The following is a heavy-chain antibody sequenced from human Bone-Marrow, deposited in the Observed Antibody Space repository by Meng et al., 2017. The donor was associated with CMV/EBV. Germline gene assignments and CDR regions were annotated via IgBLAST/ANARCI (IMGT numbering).Heavy chain of an antibody. V-gene: IGHV1-69*05. CDR1: GGTFSSYA. D-gene: IGHD3-16*01. CDR2: IIYMFGTV. Sequence: SVKVSCKASGGTFSSYAISWVRQAPGQGLEWMGGIIYMFGTVNYAQKFQGRVTITTDESTTTAHMELSSLRSEDTAVYYCASSLYVVSPRNYYTYYVMDVWGQGTTVTVSS. CDR3: ASSLYVVSPRNYYTYYVMDV. J-gene: IGHJ6*02.